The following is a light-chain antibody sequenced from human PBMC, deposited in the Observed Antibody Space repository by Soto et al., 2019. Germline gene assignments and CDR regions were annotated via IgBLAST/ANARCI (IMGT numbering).Light chain of an antibody. CDR3: QQANSFSLT. J-gene: IGKJ4*01. CDR1: QGISSW. CDR2: AAS. Sequence: IQMTQSPSSVSASVGDRVTITCRASQGISSWLAWYQRKPGKAPKLLIYAASSLHSGVPSRFSGSGSGTDFTLTISSLQPEDFATYYCQQANSFSLTFGGGTKVEIK. V-gene: IGKV1D-12*01.